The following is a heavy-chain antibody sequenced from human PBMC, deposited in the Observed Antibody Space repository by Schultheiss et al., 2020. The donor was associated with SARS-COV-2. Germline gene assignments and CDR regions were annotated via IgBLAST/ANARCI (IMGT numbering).Heavy chain of an antibody. CDR3: ATDLAGKEDH. CDR1: GFSFGNYW. V-gene: IGHV3-74*01. CDR2: MNEDGSVT. J-gene: IGHJ4*02. Sequence: GGSLRLSFTVSGFSFGNYWMHWVRQAPGKGPEWVSRMNEDGSVTTYADSVKGRFTISRDNAKETLYLEMNSLRPEDTAVYYCATDLAGKEDHWGQGTLVTVSS. D-gene: IGHD3-10*01.